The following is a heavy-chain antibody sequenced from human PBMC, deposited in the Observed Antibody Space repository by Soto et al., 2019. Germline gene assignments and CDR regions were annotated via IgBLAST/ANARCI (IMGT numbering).Heavy chain of an antibody. Sequence: PSETLSLTCTVSGGSIDNYEYYWTWIRQPPGKGLEWVGYIYYSGRTNYNPSLNSRLTISLDTSKNQFSLRLTSVSAADTAMYYCARDRSNSPDYFDYWGQGTPVTVSS. CDR1: GGSIDNYEYY. D-gene: IGHD6-6*01. J-gene: IGHJ4*02. CDR2: IYYSGRT. V-gene: IGHV4-30-4*01. CDR3: ARDRSNSPDYFDY.